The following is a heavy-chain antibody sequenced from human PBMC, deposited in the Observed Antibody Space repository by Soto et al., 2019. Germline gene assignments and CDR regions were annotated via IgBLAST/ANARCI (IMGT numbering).Heavy chain of an antibody. Sequence: QVQLQESGPGLVKPSETLSLTCTVSGGSISSYYWSWIRQPPGKGLEWIGYIYYSGSTNYNPSLKSRVTIPVDTSKNQFSLKLSSVTAADTAVYYCARELFGRSVWFDPWGQGTLVTVSS. CDR3: ARELFGRSVWFDP. CDR2: IYYSGST. D-gene: IGHD3-10*01. V-gene: IGHV4-59*01. J-gene: IGHJ5*02. CDR1: GGSISSYY.